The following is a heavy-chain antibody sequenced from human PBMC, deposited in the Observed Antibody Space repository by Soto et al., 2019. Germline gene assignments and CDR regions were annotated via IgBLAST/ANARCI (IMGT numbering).Heavy chain of an antibody. V-gene: IGHV1-69*01. CDR1: GGTFSSYA. Sequence: QVQLVQSGADVKKPGSSVKVSCKASGGTFSSYAISWVRQAPGQGLEWMGGIIPIFGTANYAQKFQGRVTITADESTSTAYMELSSLRSEDTAVYYCGGDYVGGRPYYGMDVWGQGTTVTVSS. J-gene: IGHJ6*02. CDR2: IIPIFGTA. CDR3: GGDYVGGRPYYGMDV. D-gene: IGHD3-16*01.